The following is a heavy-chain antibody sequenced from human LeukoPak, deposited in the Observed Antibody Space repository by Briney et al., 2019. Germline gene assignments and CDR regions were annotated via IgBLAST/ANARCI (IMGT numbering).Heavy chain of an antibody. CDR1: GFIFSSYP. CDR2: ITSNGDST. Sequence: GGSLRLSCSTSGFIFSSYPMHWVRQPPGKGLEYVSGITSNGDSTNYADSVKGRFTISRDNSENTLSLHMSSLRAEDTAVYYCVKDQGEYSSSWYYFDNWGQGTLVTVSS. J-gene: IGHJ4*02. CDR3: VKDQGEYSSSWYYFDN. V-gene: IGHV3-64D*06. D-gene: IGHD6-13*01.